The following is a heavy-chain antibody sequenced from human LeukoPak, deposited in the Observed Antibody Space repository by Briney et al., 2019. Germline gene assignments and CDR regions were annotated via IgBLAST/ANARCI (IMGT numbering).Heavy chain of an antibody. D-gene: IGHD3-22*01. Sequence: GESLKISCEGSGYSFTTYWIAWVRQMPGKGLEWMAMINPGDSDTRYSPSFQGRVTISADKSISTAYLQWSSLKASDTAMYYCARRQGGITMIVFDYWGQGTLVTVSS. V-gene: IGHV5-51*01. CDR1: GYSFTTYW. CDR2: INPGDSDT. CDR3: ARRQGGITMIVFDY. J-gene: IGHJ4*02.